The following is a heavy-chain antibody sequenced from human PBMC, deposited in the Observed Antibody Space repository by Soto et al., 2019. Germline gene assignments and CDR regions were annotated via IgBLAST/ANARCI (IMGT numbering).Heavy chain of an antibody. V-gene: IGHV4-61*01. Sequence: SETLSLTCTVSGASAGRDTTYYWSWIRQSPGKGLEWIGYVYYRGSTKYNPSLKSRVTISLDTSKNEFSLRVRSVTAADTAVYFCARDATFDSGGYYYVSWFDLWGQGTPVTVSS. CDR1: GASAGRDTTYY. CDR3: ARDATFDSGGYYYVSWFDL. D-gene: IGHD3-22*01. CDR2: VYYRGST. J-gene: IGHJ5*02.